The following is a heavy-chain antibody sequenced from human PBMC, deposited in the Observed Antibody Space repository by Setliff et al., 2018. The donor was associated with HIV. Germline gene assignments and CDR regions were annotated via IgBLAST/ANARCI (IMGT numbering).Heavy chain of an antibody. V-gene: IGHV4-31*11. CDR3: ARRYGDYKIGDWFFDL. D-gene: IGHD4-17*01. Sequence: PSETLSLTWAVSGGSISSGGYYWNWIRQHPGKGLEWIGYIYYSGTTYYNPSLKSRVTISVDKSKNQFSLKLNSVTAADTAVYYCARRYGDYKIGDWFFDLWGRGTLVTVSS. CDR2: IYYSGTT. J-gene: IGHJ2*01. CDR1: GGSISSGGYY.